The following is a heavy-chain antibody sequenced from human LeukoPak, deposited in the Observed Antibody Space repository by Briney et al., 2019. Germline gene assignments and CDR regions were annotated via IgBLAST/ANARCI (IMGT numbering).Heavy chain of an antibody. D-gene: IGHD3-22*01. CDR3: ARERGDSSGSFDY. CDR1: GGSISSYY. J-gene: IGHJ4*02. Sequence: ASETLSLTCTVSGGSISSYYWSWIRQPPGKGLEWFGYIYYSGSTNYNPSLKSRVTISVDTSKNQFSLKLSSVTAADTAVYYCARERGDSSGSFDYWGQGTLVTVSS. V-gene: IGHV4-59*01. CDR2: IYYSGST.